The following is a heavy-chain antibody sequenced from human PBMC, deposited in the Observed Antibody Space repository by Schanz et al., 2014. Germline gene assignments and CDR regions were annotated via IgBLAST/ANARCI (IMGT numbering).Heavy chain of an antibody. CDR2: MIGSGSSV. V-gene: IGHV3-11*04. CDR1: GLTFSDYY. D-gene: IGHD2-2*01. CDR3: ARDLSSLIQGDV. J-gene: IGHJ6*04. Sequence: QVQLVESGGGLVKPGGSLRLSCAASGLTFSDYYMSWIRQAPGKGLEWVSRMIGSGSSVFYADSVKGRFTISRDNAKNLLYLQMNGLRAEDTAVYFCARDLSSLIQGDVWGKGTTVTVSS.